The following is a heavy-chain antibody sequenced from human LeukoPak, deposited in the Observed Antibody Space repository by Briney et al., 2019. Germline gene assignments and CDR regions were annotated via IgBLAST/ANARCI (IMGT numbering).Heavy chain of an antibody. CDR3: ARAGGCSGYASN. V-gene: IGHV4-59*01. CDR2: IYYSGTT. J-gene: IGHJ4*02. CDR1: GGSISSYY. D-gene: IGHD5-12*01. Sequence: KPSETLSLTCTVSGGSISSYYWTWIRQPPGKGLEWIGYIYYSGTTYYNPSLKSRVTISLDTSKNKFSLNLTSVNVADTAVYYCARAGGCSGYASNWGQGTLVTVSS.